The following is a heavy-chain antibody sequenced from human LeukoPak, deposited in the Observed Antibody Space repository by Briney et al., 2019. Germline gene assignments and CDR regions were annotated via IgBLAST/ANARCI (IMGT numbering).Heavy chain of an antibody. Sequence: PSETLSLTCTVSGASISSSYWSWARQPSRKGLEWVGFIYYNGNTNSNPSLKSRVTISVDTSKNQFSLKLTSVTAADTAVYYCVRGNYDNRGYSNAFDIWGQGAMVTVSS. D-gene: IGHD3-22*01. V-gene: IGHV4-59*01. J-gene: IGHJ3*02. CDR2: IYYNGNT. CDR3: VRGNYDNRGYSNAFDI. CDR1: GASISSSY.